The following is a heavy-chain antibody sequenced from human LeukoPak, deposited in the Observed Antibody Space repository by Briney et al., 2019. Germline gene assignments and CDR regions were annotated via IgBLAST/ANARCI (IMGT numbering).Heavy chain of an antibody. Sequence: WASVKVSCKASGGTFSSYAISWVRQAPGQGLEWMGWINPPSGGTNYAQKFQGRVTMTRDTSISTAYMELSRLRSDDTAVYYCARVVRFGVTRAFDYWGQGTLVTVSS. D-gene: IGHD3-16*01. CDR3: ARVVRFGVTRAFDY. CDR1: GGTFSSYA. J-gene: IGHJ4*02. V-gene: IGHV1-2*02. CDR2: INPPSGGT.